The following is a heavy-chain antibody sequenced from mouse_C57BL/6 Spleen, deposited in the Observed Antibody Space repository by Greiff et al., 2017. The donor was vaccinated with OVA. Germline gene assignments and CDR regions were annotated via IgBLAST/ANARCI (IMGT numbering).Heavy chain of an antibody. J-gene: IGHJ4*01. V-gene: IGHV1-55*01. CDR1: GYTFTSYW. CDR3: ARGVYYGNYYYAMDN. CDR2: IYPGSGST. Sequence: QVQLQQPGAELVKPGASVKMSCKASGYTFTSYWITWVQQRPGQGLEWIGDIYPGSGSTNYNEKFKSKATLTVDTSSSTAYMQLSSLTSDDSAVDYCARGVYYGNYYYAMDNWGQGTSVTVSS. D-gene: IGHD2-1*01.